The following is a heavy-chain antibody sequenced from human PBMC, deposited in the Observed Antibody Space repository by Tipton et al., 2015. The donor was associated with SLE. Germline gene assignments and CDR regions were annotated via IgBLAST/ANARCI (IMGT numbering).Heavy chain of an antibody. Sequence: TLSLTCAVSGYSVSSGSYWGWIRQPPGKGLGWIWGMYNSGNTFYNPSLKSRVTISLDMSKNQFSLKLSSVTAVDTAVYYCATSFIYSDWGAFHIWGQGTMVTVSS. CDR2: MYNSGNT. CDR3: ATSFIYSDWGAFHI. J-gene: IGHJ3*02. CDR1: GYSVSSGSY. V-gene: IGHV4-38-2*01. D-gene: IGHD4-11*01.